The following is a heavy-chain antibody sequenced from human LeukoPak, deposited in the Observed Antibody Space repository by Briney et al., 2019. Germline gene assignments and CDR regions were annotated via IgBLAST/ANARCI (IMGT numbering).Heavy chain of an antibody. J-gene: IGHJ3*02. D-gene: IGHD5-18*01. CDR3: ARDSGYSYGPDAFDI. Sequence: SETLSLTCTVSGGSISSYYWGWIRQPPGKGLEWIGSIYYSGSTYYNPSLKSRVTISVDTSKNQFSLKLSSVTAADTAVYYCARDSGYSYGPDAFDIWGQGTMVTVSS. V-gene: IGHV4-39*07. CDR1: GGSISSYY. CDR2: IYYSGST.